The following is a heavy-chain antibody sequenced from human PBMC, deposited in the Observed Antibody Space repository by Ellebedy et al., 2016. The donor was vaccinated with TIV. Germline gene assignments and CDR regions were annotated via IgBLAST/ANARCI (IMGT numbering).Heavy chain of an antibody. CDR1: GFTFSSFA. Sequence: GESLKISCAASGFTFSSFAMHWVRQAPGKRLEWLSVISGGGDSTYHADSVKGRFTITRDNSKNTLYLQMDRLRAEDTAVYYCAKGTSSGFNYDRVGCEYWGQGTLVTVSS. CDR2: ISGGGDST. CDR3: AKGTSSGFNYDRVGCEY. D-gene: IGHD3-22*01. V-gene: IGHV3-23*01. J-gene: IGHJ4*02.